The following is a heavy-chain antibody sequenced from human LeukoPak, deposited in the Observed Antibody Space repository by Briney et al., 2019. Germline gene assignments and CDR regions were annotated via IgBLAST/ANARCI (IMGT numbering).Heavy chain of an antibody. CDR3: ARDLRWWLHPRFSADAFDI. J-gene: IGHJ3*02. CDR1: GGSISSYY. CDR2: IYYSGST. Sequence: SETLSLTCTVSGGSISSYYWSWIRQPPGKGLEWIGYIYYSGSTNYNPSLKSRVTISADTSKNQFSLKLSSVTAADTAVYYCARDLRWWLHPRFSADAFDIWGQGTVVTVSS. V-gene: IGHV4-59*12. D-gene: IGHD4-23*01.